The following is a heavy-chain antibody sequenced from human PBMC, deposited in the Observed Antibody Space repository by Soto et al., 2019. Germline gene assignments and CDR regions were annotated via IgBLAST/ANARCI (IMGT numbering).Heavy chain of an antibody. CDR3: ARDPPAHLDFDY. CDR2: IDAYNGKT. J-gene: IGHJ4*02. Sequence: QVQLVQSGPEVKNPGASVKVSCKASGYTFTSFGISWVRQAPGQGLEWMGWIDAYNGKTNYAQKLQGRVTMTTDTSTSTAYMELRNLRSDDTAVYYCARDPPAHLDFDYWGQGTLVTVSS. CDR1: GYTFTSFG. V-gene: IGHV1-18*01.